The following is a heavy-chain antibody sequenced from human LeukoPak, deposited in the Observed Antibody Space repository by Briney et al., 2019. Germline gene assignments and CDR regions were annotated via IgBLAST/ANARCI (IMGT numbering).Heavy chain of an antibody. D-gene: IGHD2-2*03. V-gene: IGHV3-23*01. CDR1: GFTFSSYG. Sequence: GGSLRLSCATSGFTFSSYGMSWVRQAPGKGLEWVSAISGSGGSTYYADSVKGRFTISRDNSKNTLYLQMNSLRAEDTAVYYCAPRTLDIVFKFWGQGTLVTVSS. J-gene: IGHJ4*02. CDR3: APRTLDIVFKF. CDR2: ISGSGGST.